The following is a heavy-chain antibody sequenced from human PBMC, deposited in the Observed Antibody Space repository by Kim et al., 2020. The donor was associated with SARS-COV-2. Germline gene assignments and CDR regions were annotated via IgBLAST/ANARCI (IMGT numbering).Heavy chain of an antibody. CDR2: ISYDGSNK. J-gene: IGHJ4*02. D-gene: IGHD6-19*01. Sequence: GGSLRLSCAASGFTFSSYAMHWVRQAPGKGLEWVAVISYDGSNKYYADSVKGRFTISRDNSKNTLYLQMNSLRAEDTAVYYCARDFPYSSGLGYWGQGTL. V-gene: IGHV3-30*04. CDR3: ARDFPYSSGLGY. CDR1: GFTFSSYA.